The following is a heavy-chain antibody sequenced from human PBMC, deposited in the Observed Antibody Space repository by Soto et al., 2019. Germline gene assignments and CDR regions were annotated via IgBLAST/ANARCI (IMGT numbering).Heavy chain of an antibody. V-gene: IGHV3-66*01. CDR1: GFTVSSNY. J-gene: IGHJ4*02. D-gene: IGHD6-6*01. Sequence: EVQLVESGGGLVQPGGSLRLSCAASGFTVSSNYMSWVRQAPGKGLEWVSVIYSGGSTYYADSVKGRFTISRDNSKNTLYLQMNSLRAEDTAVYYCATLAYSSSPFDYWGQGTLVTVSS. CDR2: IYSGGST. CDR3: ATLAYSSSPFDY.